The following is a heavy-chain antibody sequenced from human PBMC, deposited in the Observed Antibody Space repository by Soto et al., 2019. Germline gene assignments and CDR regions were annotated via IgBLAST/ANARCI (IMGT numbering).Heavy chain of an antibody. CDR2: IYWDDDK. Sequence: QITLKESGPTLVKPTQTLTLTCTFSGFSLSTSGVGVGWIRQPPGKALEWLALIYWDDDKRYSPPLERRLTTPKHTSTIQVLLTLTNLDPMDTATYYCAHRRRVPIYASGPRRRYLDYSGQGPLVTVSS. CDR3: AHRRRVPIYASGPRRRYLDY. CDR1: GFSLSTSGVG. D-gene: IGHD3-10*01. J-gene: IGHJ4*02. V-gene: IGHV2-5*02.